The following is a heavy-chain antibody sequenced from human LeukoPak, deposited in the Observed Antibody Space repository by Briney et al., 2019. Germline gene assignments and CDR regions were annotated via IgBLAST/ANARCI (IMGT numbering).Heavy chain of an antibody. V-gene: IGHV3-74*01. CDR3: VRDLDLGGYSSFVS. J-gene: IGHJ4*02. CDR1: GFTFSTYFW. D-gene: IGHD4-23*01. CDR2: LRSDGGSS. Sequence: GGSLRLSCAASGFTFSTYFWMHWVRQAPGKGLAWVSRLRSDGGSSAYADFVRGRFTISRDNARNTLYLQMNSLRAEDTAVYYCVRDLDLGGYSSFVSWGQGTLVTVSS.